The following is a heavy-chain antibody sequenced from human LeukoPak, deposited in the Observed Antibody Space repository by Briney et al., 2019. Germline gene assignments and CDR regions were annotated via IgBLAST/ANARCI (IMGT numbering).Heavy chain of an antibody. Sequence: GRSLRLSWAASGFSFSSYWMSWVRQAPGKGLEWVANIKQDGSEKYYVDSVKGRFTISRDNAKNSLYLQMNSLRAEDTAVYYCASFYDWYFDLWGRGTLVTVSS. V-gene: IGHV3-7*03. J-gene: IGHJ2*01. CDR1: GFSFSSYW. CDR2: IKQDGSEK. CDR3: ASFYDWYFDL. D-gene: IGHD3-16*01.